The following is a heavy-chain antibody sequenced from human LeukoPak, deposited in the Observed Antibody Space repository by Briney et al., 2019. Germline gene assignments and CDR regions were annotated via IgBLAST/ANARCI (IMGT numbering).Heavy chain of an antibody. V-gene: IGHV4-30-4*07. CDR3: ASVGGGYGDYGGY. CDR1: GGSISSGGYS. J-gene: IGHJ4*02. D-gene: IGHD4-17*01. CDR2: IYYSGST. Sequence: SETLSLTCAVSGGSISSGGYSWSWIRQPPGKGLEWIGYIYYSGSTYYNPSLKSRATISVDTSKNQFSLKLSSVTAADTAVYYCASVGGGYGDYGGYWGQGTLVTVSS.